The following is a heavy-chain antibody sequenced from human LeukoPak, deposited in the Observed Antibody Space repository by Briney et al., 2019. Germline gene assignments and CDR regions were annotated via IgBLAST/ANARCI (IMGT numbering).Heavy chain of an antibody. CDR2: IKGDGSKR. D-gene: IGHD3-22*01. Sequence: GGSLRLSCAASGFTVSSNYMSWVRQAPGKGLEWVANIKGDGSKRNYADSVKGRFTVSTDNAKNSLYLLMNSLRAEDTAVYYCARDDNYHRETIYYDVFNVWGQGTKVTVSS. V-gene: IGHV3-7*03. CDR3: ARDDNYHRETIYYDVFNV. J-gene: IGHJ3*01. CDR1: GFTVSSNY.